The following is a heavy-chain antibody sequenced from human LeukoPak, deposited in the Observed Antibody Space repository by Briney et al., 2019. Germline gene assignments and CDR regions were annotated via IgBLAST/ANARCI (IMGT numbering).Heavy chain of an antibody. D-gene: IGHD6-19*01. J-gene: IGHJ4*02. CDR1: GFTFSSYS. CDR3: ARDGGWVDFDY. V-gene: IGHV3-48*01. CDR2: ISSSSSTI. Sequence: GGSLGLSCAASGFTFSSYSMNWVRQAPGKGLEWVSYISSSSSTIYYADSVKGRFTISRDNAKNSLYLQMNSLRAEDTAVYYCARDGGWVDFDYWGQGTLVTVSS.